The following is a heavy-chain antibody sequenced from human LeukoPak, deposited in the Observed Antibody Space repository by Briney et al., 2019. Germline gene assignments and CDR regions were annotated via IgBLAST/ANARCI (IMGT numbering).Heavy chain of an antibody. CDR3: ARHYSSSWYHSDY. V-gene: IGHV5-51*01. Sequence: GESLKISCKASGYSFTTYWIDWARQMPGKGLEWMGMIYPGDSDTRYSPSFQGQVTISADKSITTAYLQWSSLKASDTAIYYCARHYSSSWYHSDYWGQGTLVTVSS. CDR2: IYPGDSDT. CDR1: GYSFTTYW. J-gene: IGHJ4*02. D-gene: IGHD6-13*01.